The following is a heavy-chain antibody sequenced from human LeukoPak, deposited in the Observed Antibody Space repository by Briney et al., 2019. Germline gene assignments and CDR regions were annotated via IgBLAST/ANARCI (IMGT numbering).Heavy chain of an antibody. CDR3: ARVRVVGFYYYYYMDV. Sequence: ASVKVSCKASGYTFTSYDINWVRQATGQGLEWMGWMNPNSGNTGYAQKFQGRVTMTRNTSISTAYMELSSLRSEDTAVYYCARVRVVGFYYYYYMDVWGKGTTVTASS. D-gene: IGHD6-6*01. CDR2: MNPNSGNT. CDR1: GYTFTSYD. J-gene: IGHJ6*03. V-gene: IGHV1-8*01.